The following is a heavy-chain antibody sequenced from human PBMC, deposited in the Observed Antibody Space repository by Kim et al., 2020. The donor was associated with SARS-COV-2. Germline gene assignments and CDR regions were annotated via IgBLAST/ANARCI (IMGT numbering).Heavy chain of an antibody. D-gene: IGHD6-19*01. V-gene: IGHV4-39*01. J-gene: IGHJ4*02. Sequence: NPSTKSRVTISVDTTKHQFSLKRSSVTAADTAVYYCARPKQWLAPLDYWGQGTLVTVSS. CDR3: ARPKQWLAPLDY.